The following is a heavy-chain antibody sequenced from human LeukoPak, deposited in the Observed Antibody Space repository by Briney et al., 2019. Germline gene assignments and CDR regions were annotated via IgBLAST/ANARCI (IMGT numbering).Heavy chain of an antibody. CDR1: GFTFTGRW. CDR2: IKGDGSEK. CDR3: AKDVLEK. D-gene: IGHD3-3*01. V-gene: IGHV3-7*01. J-gene: IGHJ4*02. Sequence: GGSLRLSCASAGFTFTGRWMSWVRQAPGKGLEWVATIKGDGSEKFYVHSVKGRFTISRDDAESSLHLQMSSLRDEDTAIYYCAKDVLEKWGQGTLVSVSS.